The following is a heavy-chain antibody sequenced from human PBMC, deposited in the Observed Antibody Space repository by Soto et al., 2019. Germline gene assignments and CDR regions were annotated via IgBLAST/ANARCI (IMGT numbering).Heavy chain of an antibody. J-gene: IGHJ3*02. CDR3: ARQLDSSGYYWAI. Sequence: SLKISCKGSGYSFTSYWIGWVRQMPGKGLEWMGIIYPGDSDTRYSPSFQGQVTISADKSISTAYLQWSSLKASDTAMYYCARQLDSSGYYWAIWGQGTMVTVSS. D-gene: IGHD3-22*01. CDR1: GYSFTSYW. V-gene: IGHV5-51*01. CDR2: IYPGDSDT.